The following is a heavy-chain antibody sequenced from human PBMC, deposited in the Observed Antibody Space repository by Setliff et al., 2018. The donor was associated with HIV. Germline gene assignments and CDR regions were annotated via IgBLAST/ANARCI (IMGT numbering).Heavy chain of an antibody. CDR2: IYTSGSP. Sequence: SETLSLTCSVSGGSVNSGNYHWAWIRQPAGKGLEWIGHIYTSGSPHYKSSLTSRLTISLDPSRNQFSLKLSSLTAADTAVYSCARLKQQWRGRDSGSNWFDPWGQGILVTVSS. D-gene: IGHD6-19*01. CDR3: ARLKQQWRGRDSGSNWFDP. V-gene: IGHV4-61*09. J-gene: IGHJ5*02. CDR1: GGSVNSGNYH.